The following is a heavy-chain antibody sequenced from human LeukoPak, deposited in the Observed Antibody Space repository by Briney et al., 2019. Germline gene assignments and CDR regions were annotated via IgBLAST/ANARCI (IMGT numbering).Heavy chain of an antibody. CDR2: IYYSGST. V-gene: IGHV4-39*01. CDR1: GGSISSGGYY. CDR3: ARTRSSGYLTFDY. Sequence: PSETLSLTCTVSGGSISSGGYYWGWIRQPPGKGLEWIGSIYYSGSTYYNPSLKSRVTISVDTSKNQFSLKLSSVTAADTAVYYCARTRSSGYLTFDYWGQGILVTVSS. J-gene: IGHJ4*02. D-gene: IGHD3-22*01.